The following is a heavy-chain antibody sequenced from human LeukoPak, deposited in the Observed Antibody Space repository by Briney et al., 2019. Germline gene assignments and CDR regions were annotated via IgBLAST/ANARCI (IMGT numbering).Heavy chain of an antibody. CDR1: GGTFSSYA. Sequence: SVKVSCKASGGTFSSYAISWVRQAPGQGLEWMGRIIPILGIANYAQKFQGRVTITADKFTSTAYMELSSLRSEDTAVYYCARVQFNIVVVPAALLGAFDIWGQGTMVTVSS. J-gene: IGHJ3*02. CDR3: ARVQFNIVVVPAALLGAFDI. V-gene: IGHV1-69*04. D-gene: IGHD2-2*02. CDR2: IIPILGIA.